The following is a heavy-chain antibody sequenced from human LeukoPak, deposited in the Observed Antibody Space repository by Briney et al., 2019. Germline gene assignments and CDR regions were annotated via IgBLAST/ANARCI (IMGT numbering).Heavy chain of an antibody. CDR2: TMQDGSEK. V-gene: IGHV3-7*01. Sequence: GGSLRLSCVASGLTFSTYWMSWVRQAPGKGLEWVANTMQDGSEKYYVDSVKGRFTISRDNAQNSLYLEMNSLRVDDTAVYYSARKNYYDSSGYRYYFDFWGQGTLVTVSS. CDR1: GLTFSTYW. J-gene: IGHJ4*02. CDR3: ARKNYYDSSGYRYYFDF. D-gene: IGHD3-22*01.